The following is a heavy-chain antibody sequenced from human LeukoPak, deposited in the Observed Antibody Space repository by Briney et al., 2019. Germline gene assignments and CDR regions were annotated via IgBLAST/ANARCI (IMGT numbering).Heavy chain of an antibody. CDR1: GFTFSGSA. CDR3: AKGGHYGDYAEVLVDY. J-gene: IGHJ4*02. CDR2: IRYDGSNK. D-gene: IGHD4-17*01. Sequence: PGGSLRLSCAASGFTFSGSAMHWVRQAPGKGLEWVAFIRYDGSNKYYADSVKGRFTISRDNSKNTLYLQMNSLRAEDTAVYYCAKGGHYGDYAEVLVDYWGQGTLVTVSS. V-gene: IGHV3-30*02.